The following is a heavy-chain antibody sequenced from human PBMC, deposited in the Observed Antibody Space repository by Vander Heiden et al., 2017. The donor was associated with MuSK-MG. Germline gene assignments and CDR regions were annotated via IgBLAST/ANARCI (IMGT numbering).Heavy chain of an antibody. D-gene: IGHD3-22*01. Sequence: QVQLVESGGGVVQPGRSLRLSCAASGFTFSSYAMHWVRQAPGKGLEWVAVRSYDGSNKYYADSVKGRFTISRDNSKNTLYLQMNSLRAEDTAVYYCARDRNYDSSGRGIFGYWGQGTLVTVSS. J-gene: IGHJ4*02. CDR3: ARDRNYDSSGRGIFGY. CDR1: GFTFSSYA. CDR2: RSYDGSNK. V-gene: IGHV3-30-3*01.